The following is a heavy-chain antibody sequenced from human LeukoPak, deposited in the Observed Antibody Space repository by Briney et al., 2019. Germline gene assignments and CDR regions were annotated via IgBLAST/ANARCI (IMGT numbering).Heavy chain of an antibody. CDR1: GYTFTSYG. CDR2: INAGNGNT. V-gene: IGHV1-3*01. CDR3: ARDSPYCSSTSCYNETPPGY. Sequence: GASVKVSCKASGYTFTSYGISWVRQAPGQGLEWMGWINAGNGNTKYSQKFQGRVTITRDTSASTAYMELSSLRSEDTAVYYCARDSPYCSSTSCYNETPPGYWGQGTLVTVSS. J-gene: IGHJ4*02. D-gene: IGHD2-2*02.